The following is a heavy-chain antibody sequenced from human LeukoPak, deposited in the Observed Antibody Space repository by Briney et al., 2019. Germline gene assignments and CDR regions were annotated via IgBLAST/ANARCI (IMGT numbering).Heavy chain of an antibody. J-gene: IGHJ4*02. Sequence: ASVKVSCKASGYTFTGYYMHWVRQAPGQGLEWMGWINPNSGGTNYAQKFQGRVTMTRDTSISTAYMELSRLRSDDTAVYYCARGLAAAGLYFDYWGQGTLVTVSS. V-gene: IGHV1-2*02. CDR1: GYTFTGYY. CDR3: ARGLAAAGLYFDY. D-gene: IGHD6-13*01. CDR2: INPNSGGT.